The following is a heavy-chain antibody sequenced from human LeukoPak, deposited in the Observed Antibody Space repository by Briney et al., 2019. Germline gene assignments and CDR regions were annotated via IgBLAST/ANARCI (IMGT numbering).Heavy chain of an antibody. D-gene: IGHD5-18*01. CDR2: INAGNGNT. CDR1: GYTFTSYA. V-gene: IGHV1-3*01. CDR3: ARDMYSYTTYYFDY. J-gene: IGHJ4*02. Sequence: ASVKVSCKASGYTFTSYAMHWVRQAPGQRLEWMGWINAGNGNTKYSQKFQGRVTMTRDTSTSAVYMELSSLRSEDTAVYYCARDMYSYTTYYFDYWGQGTLVTVSS.